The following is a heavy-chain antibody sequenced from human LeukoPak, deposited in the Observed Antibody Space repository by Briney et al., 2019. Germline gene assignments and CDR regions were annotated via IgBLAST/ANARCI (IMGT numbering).Heavy chain of an antibody. CDR3: ARDPVEDATVVVDY. V-gene: IGHV3-7*01. J-gene: IGHJ4*02. D-gene: IGHD2-8*02. CDR1: GGSISNYY. CDR2: IKQDGSEK. Sequence: PSETLSLTCTISGGSISNYYWSWIRQTPGKGLEWVANIKQDGSEKYYVDSVKGRFTISRDNAKSSLYLQMNSLRAEDTAVYYCARDPVEDATVVVDYWGQGTLVTVSS.